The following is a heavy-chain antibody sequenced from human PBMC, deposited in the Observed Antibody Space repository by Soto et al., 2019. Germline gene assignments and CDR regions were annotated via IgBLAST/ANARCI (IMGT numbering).Heavy chain of an antibody. CDR3: ATHRGDYYGSGSYTDRNYYYYYGMDV. J-gene: IGHJ6*02. CDR1: GYTLTELS. D-gene: IGHD3-10*01. Sequence: ASVKVSCKVSGYTLTELSMHCVRQAPGKGLEWMGGFDPEDGETIYAQKFQGRVTMTEDTSTDTAYMELSSLRSEDTAVYYCATHRGDYYGSGSYTDRNYYYYYGMDVWGQGTTVTVSS. V-gene: IGHV1-24*01. CDR2: FDPEDGET.